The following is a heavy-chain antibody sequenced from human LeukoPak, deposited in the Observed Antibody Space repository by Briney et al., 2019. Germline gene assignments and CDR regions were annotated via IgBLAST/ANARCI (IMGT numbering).Heavy chain of an antibody. CDR3: ARDIGGGGYSYGYSVDY. J-gene: IGHJ4*02. V-gene: IGHV1-46*01. D-gene: IGHD5-18*01. CDR2: INPSGGST. Sequence: GASVNVSFKASGYTFTSYYMHWVRQAPGQGVEWMGVINPSGGSTSYAQKFQGRVTMTRDPSTSTVYMELSSLRSEDTAVYYCARDIGGGGYSYGYSVDYWGQGTLVTVSS. CDR1: GYTFTSYY.